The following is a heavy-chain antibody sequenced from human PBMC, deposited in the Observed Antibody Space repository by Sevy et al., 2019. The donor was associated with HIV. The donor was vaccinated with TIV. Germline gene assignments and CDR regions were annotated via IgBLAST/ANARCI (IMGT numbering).Heavy chain of an antibody. Sequence: GGSLRRSCTASGFTFTDYVMNWVRQAPGRGLEWVSSIGGSGGSTHYADSVKGRFTISRDNSKNTLYLQMNSLRAEDTAVYYCATDRISDWFFDSWGQGTLVTVSS. D-gene: IGHD3-9*01. CDR3: ATDRISDWFFDS. V-gene: IGHV3-23*01. CDR1: GFTFTDYV. CDR2: IGGSGGST. J-gene: IGHJ4*02.